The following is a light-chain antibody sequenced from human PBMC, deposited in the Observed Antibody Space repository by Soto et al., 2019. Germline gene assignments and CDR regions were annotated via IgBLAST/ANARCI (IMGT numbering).Light chain of an antibody. Sequence: QSVLTQPPSVSGAPGQRVTISCTGSSSNIGAGYDVHWYQQLPGTAPKLLIYGNSNRPSGVPDRFSGSKSGTSASLAITGLQAEDEADYYCQSYDSSLSCSSHVVFGGGTKVTVL. CDR1: SSNIGAGYD. V-gene: IGLV1-40*01. CDR2: GNS. CDR3: QSYDSSLSCSSHVV. J-gene: IGLJ2*01.